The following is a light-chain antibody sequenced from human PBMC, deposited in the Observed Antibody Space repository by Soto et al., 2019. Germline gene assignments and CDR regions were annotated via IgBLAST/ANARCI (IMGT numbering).Light chain of an antibody. J-gene: IGLJ1*01. CDR2: DVS. V-gene: IGLV2-14*03. CDR1: SSDVGGYNS. CDR3: CSYGSGSTLYV. Sequence: QSVLTQPASLSESPGQSITISCTGTSSDVGGYNSVSWYQQHPGKAPKVIIFDVSSRPSGVSSRFSGSKSGNTASLTISGLQAEDEADYYCCSYGSGSTLYVFGAGTKVTVL.